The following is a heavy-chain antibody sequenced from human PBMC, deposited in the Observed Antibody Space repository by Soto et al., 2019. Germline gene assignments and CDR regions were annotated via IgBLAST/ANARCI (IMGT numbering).Heavy chain of an antibody. J-gene: IGHJ6*02. V-gene: IGHV4-59*01. D-gene: IGHD6-13*01. CDR1: GGSISSYY. CDR2: IYYSGST. CDR3: ASPIAEADHYYYGMDV. Sequence: SETLSLTCTVSGGSISSYYWSWIRQPPGKGLEWIGYIYYSGSTNYNPSLKSRVTISVDTSKNQFSLKLSSVTAADTAVYYCASPIAEADHYYYGMDVWGQGTTVTVSS.